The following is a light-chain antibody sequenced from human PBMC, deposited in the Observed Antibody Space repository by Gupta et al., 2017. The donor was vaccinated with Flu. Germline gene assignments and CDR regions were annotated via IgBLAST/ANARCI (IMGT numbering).Light chain of an antibody. J-gene: IGLJ3*02. CDR3: SSYTSSSTRV. CDR2: EVS. Sequence: QSALTQPASVSGSPGPSITISCTGTSSDAGGYNYVSWYQQHPGKAPKLMIYEVSNRPAGVSNRFSGSKSGNTASLTISGRQAEDEADYYCSSYTSSSTRVFGGGTKLTVL. CDR1: SSDAGGYNY. V-gene: IGLV2-14*01.